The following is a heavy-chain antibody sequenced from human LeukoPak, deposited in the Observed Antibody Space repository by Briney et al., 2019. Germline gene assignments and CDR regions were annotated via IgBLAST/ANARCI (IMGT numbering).Heavy chain of an antibody. CDR2: ISAYNGNT. V-gene: IGHV1-18*01. CDR3: ARDYGSGSYIDY. Sequence: ASAKVSCKASGYTFTSYGISWVRQAPGQGLEWMGWISAYNGNTNYAQKLQGRVTMTTDTSTSTAYMELGSLRPDDTAVYYCARDYGSGSYIDYWGQGTLVTVSS. D-gene: IGHD3-10*01. J-gene: IGHJ4*02. CDR1: GYTFTSYG.